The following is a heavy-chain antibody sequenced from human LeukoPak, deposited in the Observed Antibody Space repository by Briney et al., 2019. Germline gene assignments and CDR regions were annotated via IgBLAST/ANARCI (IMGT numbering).Heavy chain of an antibody. J-gene: IGHJ5*02. CDR2: FDPEDGET. Sequence: ASVKVSCKVSGYTLTELSMHWVRQAPGKGLEWMGGFDPEDGETIYAQKFQSRVTMTEDTSTDTAYMELSSLRSEDTGVYYCATAAWCSGGSCHGRFDPWGQGTLVTVSS. CDR1: GYTLTELS. V-gene: IGHV1-24*01. D-gene: IGHD2-15*01. CDR3: ATAAWCSGGSCHGRFDP.